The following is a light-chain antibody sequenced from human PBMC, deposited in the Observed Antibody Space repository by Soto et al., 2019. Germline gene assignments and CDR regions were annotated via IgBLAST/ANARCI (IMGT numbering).Light chain of an antibody. CDR2: SAS. V-gene: IGKV3-15*01. J-gene: IGKJ5*01. CDR1: HSVSSSN. Sequence: EIVVTLTPAILSVSLGARANLSFRGSHSVSSSNLCWYQQNPGQPPRLLSYSASIRAAGVLARLCGGGSGTAFSLTIRSRQSEGYSLYDGQLHEIWPLITFSQGTRLEIK. CDR3: QLHEIWPLIT.